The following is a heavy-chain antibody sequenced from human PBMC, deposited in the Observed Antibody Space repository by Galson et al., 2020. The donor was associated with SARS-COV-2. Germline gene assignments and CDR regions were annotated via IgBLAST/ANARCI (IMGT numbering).Heavy chain of an antibody. Sequence: SVKVSCKASGGTFSSYAISWVRQAPGQGLEWMGGIIPIFGTANYAQKFQGRVTITADESTSTAYMELSSLRSEDTAVYYCALDYDFWNGYYPHWYYYYGMDVWGQGTTVTVSS. CDR1: GGTFSSYA. J-gene: IGHJ6*02. D-gene: IGHD3-3*01. CDR3: ALDYDFWNGYYPHWYYYYGMDV. V-gene: IGHV1-69*13. CDR2: IIPIFGTA.